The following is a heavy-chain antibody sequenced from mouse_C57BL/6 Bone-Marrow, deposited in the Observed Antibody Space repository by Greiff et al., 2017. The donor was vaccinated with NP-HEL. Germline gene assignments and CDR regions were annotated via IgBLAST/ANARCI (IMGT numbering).Heavy chain of an antibody. CDR1: GYTFTSYW. V-gene: IGHV1-64*01. Sequence: QVQLQQPGAELVKPGASVKLSCKASGYTFTSYWMHWVKQRPGQGLEWIGMIHPNSGSTNYNEKFKSKATLTVDKSSSTAYMQRSSLTSEDSAVYYCARYPLYYYGSSYDYWGQGTTLTVSS. J-gene: IGHJ2*01. D-gene: IGHD1-1*01. CDR2: IHPNSGST. CDR3: ARYPLYYYGSSYDY.